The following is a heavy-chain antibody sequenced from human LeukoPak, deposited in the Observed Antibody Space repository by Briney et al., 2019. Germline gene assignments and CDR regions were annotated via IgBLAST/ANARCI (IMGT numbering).Heavy chain of an antibody. CDR1: GGTFSSYA. CDR3: ARIGRYDMAWFDP. J-gene: IGHJ5*02. Sequence: SVKVSCKASGGTFSSYAISWVRQAPGQGLEWMGGIIPIFGTANYAQKFQGRVTITTDESTSTAYVELSSLRSEDTAVYYCARIGRYDMAWFDPWGQGTLVTVSS. D-gene: IGHD3-22*01. V-gene: IGHV1-69*05. CDR2: IIPIFGTA.